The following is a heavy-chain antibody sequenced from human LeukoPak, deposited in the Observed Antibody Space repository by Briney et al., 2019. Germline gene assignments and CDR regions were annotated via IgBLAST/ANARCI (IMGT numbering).Heavy chain of an antibody. CDR3: ARYCSSTSCYYYYYGMDV. D-gene: IGHD2-2*01. J-gene: IGHJ6*04. Sequence: GGSLRLSCAASGFTFSSYEMNWVRQAPGKGLEWVSYISSSGSTIYYADSVKGRFTISRDNAKNSLYLQMNSLRAEDTAVYYCARYCSSTSCYYYYYGMDVWGKGTTVTVTS. CDR2: ISSSGSTI. V-gene: IGHV3-48*03. CDR1: GFTFSSYE.